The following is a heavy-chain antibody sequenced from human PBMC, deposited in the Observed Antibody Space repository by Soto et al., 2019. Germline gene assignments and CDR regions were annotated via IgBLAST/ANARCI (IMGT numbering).Heavy chain of an antibody. CDR1: GYTFTSHG. V-gene: IGHV1-18*01. J-gene: IGHJ4*02. CDR2: ISAYNGNT. CDR3: ARDGYSSSWYRTIDY. Sequence: ASVKVSCKASGYTFTSHGISWVRQAPGQGLEWMGWISAYNGNTNYAQSLQGRVIVTTDTYTSTAYMEVRSLRSDDTAVYYCARDGYSSSWYRTIDYWGQGTLVTAPQ. D-gene: IGHD6-13*01.